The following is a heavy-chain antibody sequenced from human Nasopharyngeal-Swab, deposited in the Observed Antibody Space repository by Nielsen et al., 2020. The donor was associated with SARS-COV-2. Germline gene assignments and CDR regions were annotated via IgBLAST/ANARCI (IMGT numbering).Heavy chain of an antibody. CDR2: ISGSGGST. D-gene: IGHD6-19*01. Sequence: WIRQPPGKGLEWVSDISGSGGSTYYADSVKGRFTISRDNSKNTLYLQMNSLRAEDTAVYYCAKRKHPTRAVAGTGEALDYWGQGTLVTVSS. V-gene: IGHV3-23*01. CDR3: AKRKHPTRAVAGTGEALDY. J-gene: IGHJ4*02.